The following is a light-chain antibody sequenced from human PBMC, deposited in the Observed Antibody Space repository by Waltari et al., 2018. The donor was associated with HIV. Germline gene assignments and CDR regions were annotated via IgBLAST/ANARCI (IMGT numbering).Light chain of an antibody. Sequence: EIVLPQSPGTLSLSPGERATLSCRASQSVSSSYLAWYQQKPGQAPRLLIYGASNRATGIPDRFSGSGSGTDFTLTISRLEPEDFAVYYCQQYGSSPRTFGGGTKVEIK. CDR3: QQYGSSPRT. V-gene: IGKV3-20*01. CDR2: GAS. J-gene: IGKJ4*01. CDR1: QSVSSSY.